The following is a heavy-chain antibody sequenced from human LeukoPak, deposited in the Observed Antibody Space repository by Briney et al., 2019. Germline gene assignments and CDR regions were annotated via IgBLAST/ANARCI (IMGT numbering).Heavy chain of an antibody. D-gene: IGHD2-2*01. CDR3: AKAHCSSTSCPFDI. J-gene: IGHJ3*02. CDR1: GFTFSSYD. Sequence: GGSLRLSCAASGFTFSSYDMHWVRQAPGKGLEWVAVIWYDGSNKYYADSVKGRFTISRDNSKNTLYLQVNSLRAEDTAVYYCAKAHCSSTSCPFDIWGQGTMVTVSS. CDR2: IWYDGSNK. V-gene: IGHV3-30*02.